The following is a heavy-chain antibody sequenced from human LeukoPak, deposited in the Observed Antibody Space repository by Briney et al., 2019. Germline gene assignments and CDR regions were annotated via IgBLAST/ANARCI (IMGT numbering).Heavy chain of an antibody. D-gene: IGHD4-17*01. CDR1: GGSISSSSYY. CDR3: AKNKGYGDPFPYFDY. Sequence: SETLSLTCTVSGGSISSSSYYWGWIRQPPGKGLEWIGSIYYSGSTYYNPSLKSRVTISVDTSKNQFSLKLSSVTAADTAVYYCAKNKGYGDPFPYFDYWGQGTLVTVSS. CDR2: IYYSGST. J-gene: IGHJ4*02. V-gene: IGHV4-39*01.